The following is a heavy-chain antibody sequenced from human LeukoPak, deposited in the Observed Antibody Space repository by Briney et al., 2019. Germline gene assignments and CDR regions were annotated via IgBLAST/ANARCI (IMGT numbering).Heavy chain of an antibody. J-gene: IGHJ3*02. CDR1: GYTFTGYY. D-gene: IGHD3-22*01. CDR2: INPNSGGT. CDR3: ARSQHYYYDSSGYNAFDI. Sequence: PGASVKVSCKASGYTFTGYYMHWVRQAPGQGLEWMGWINPNSGGTNCAQKFQGRVTMTRDTSISTAYMELSRLRSDDTAVYYCARSQHYYYDSSGYNAFDIWGQGTMVTVSS. V-gene: IGHV1-2*02.